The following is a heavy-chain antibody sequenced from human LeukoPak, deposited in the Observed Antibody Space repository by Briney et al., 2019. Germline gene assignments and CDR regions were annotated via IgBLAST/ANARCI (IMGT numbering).Heavy chain of an antibody. D-gene: IGHD3-10*01. Sequence: SSQTLPLTCTFSGGSISGYYWTWIRQPPGKGLEWIGYIYHSGTTNYNPALESRVTISIDTSRNQFSLRLSSVTAADTAVYHCASENYGSGSLNYWGQGTLVTVSS. CDR2: IYHSGTT. V-gene: IGHV4-59*08. CDR3: ASENYGSGSLNY. J-gene: IGHJ4*02. CDR1: GGSISGYY.